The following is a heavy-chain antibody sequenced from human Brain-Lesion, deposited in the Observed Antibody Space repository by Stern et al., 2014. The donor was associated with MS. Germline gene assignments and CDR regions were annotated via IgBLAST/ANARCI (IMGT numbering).Heavy chain of an antibody. CDR3: ATGIGLWAFDY. Sequence: VQLEESGAEVKKPGASVKVSCKLSGYTLTDFSMHWVRQAPGKGLEWMGCYDLEDGEIMYAQKFQGRVNMTEDTSTDTAYMELSSLRSEDTAVYYCATGIGLWAFDYWGQGTLVTVSS. D-gene: IGHD7-27*01. CDR2: YDLEDGEI. J-gene: IGHJ4*02. CDR1: GYTLTDFS. V-gene: IGHV1-24*01.